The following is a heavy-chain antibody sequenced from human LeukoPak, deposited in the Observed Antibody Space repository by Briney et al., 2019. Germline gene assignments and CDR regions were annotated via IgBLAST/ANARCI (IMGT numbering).Heavy chain of an antibody. D-gene: IGHD2-15*01. Sequence: GGSLRLSCAAPGFTFSTYGMNWVRQAPGKGLEWVAFIRYDGNNKYYADSVKGRFTISRDNSKNTVYLQMNSLRAEDTAVYYCAKGHCSGGSCCSPLFDAFDIWGQGTMVTVSS. CDR2: IRYDGNNK. J-gene: IGHJ3*02. V-gene: IGHV3-30*02. CDR3: AKGHCSGGSCCSPLFDAFDI. CDR1: GFTFSTYG.